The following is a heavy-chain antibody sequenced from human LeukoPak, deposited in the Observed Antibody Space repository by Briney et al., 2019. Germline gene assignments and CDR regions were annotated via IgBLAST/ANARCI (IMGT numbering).Heavy chain of an antibody. D-gene: IGHD2-2*01. J-gene: IGHJ4*02. V-gene: IGHV4-59*07. CDR3: ATYVRHCSSASCYHFDY. CDR2: VHYSGST. Sequence: KPSDTLSLTCTVSGGSISTYYWTWIRQTPGKGLEWIVYVHYSGSTNYNPSLKSRVTISIDTSKNQFSLKLSSVTAADTAVYFCATYVRHCSSASCYHFDYWGQGILVTVSS. CDR1: GGSISTYY.